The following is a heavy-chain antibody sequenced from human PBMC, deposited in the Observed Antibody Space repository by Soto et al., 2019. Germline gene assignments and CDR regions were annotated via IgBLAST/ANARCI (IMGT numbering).Heavy chain of an antibody. J-gene: IGHJ4*02. D-gene: IGHD6-6*01. V-gene: IGHV3-9*01. CDR3: ANLPGSSSSPIDY. Sequence: GGSLRLSCAASGFTFDDYAMHWVRQAPGKGLEWVSGISWNSGSIGYADSVKGRFTISRDNAKNSLYLQMNSLRAEDTALYYCANLPGSSSSPIDYWGQGTLVTVSS. CDR1: GFTFDDYA. CDR2: ISWNSGSI.